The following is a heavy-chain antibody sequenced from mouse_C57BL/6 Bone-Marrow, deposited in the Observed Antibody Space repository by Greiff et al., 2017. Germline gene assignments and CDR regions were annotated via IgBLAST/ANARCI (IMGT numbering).Heavy chain of an antibody. Sequence: QVQLKQPGAELVKPGASVKVSCKASGYTFTSYWMHWVKQRPGQGLEWIGRIHPSDSDTNYNQKFKGKATLTVDKSSSTAYMQLSSLTSEDSAVYYCARPHYYGSSPYAMDYWGQGTSVTVSS. V-gene: IGHV1-74*01. CDR2: IHPSDSDT. J-gene: IGHJ4*01. CDR1: GYTFTSYW. CDR3: ARPHYYGSSPYAMDY. D-gene: IGHD1-1*01.